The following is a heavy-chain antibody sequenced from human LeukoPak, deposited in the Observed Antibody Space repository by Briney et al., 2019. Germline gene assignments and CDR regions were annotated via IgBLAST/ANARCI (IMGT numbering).Heavy chain of an antibody. J-gene: IGHJ4*02. CDR3: ARGEEVAANFDY. D-gene: IGHD6-19*01. Sequence: PSETLSLTCTVSGGSISSSSYYWGWIRQPPGKGLEWIGSIYYSGSTYYNPSLKSRVTISVDTSKNQFSLKLSSVTAADTAVYYCARGEEVAANFDYWGQGTLVTVSS. CDR1: GGSISSSSYY. CDR2: IYYSGST. V-gene: IGHV4-39*07.